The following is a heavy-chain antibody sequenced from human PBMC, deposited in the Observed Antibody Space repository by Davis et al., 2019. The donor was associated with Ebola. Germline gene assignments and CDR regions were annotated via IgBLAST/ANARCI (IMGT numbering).Heavy chain of an antibody. V-gene: IGHV3-30*12. Sequence: GESLKISCAASGFTFSSFGMHWVRQAPGKGLEWVAVISYDGSRRYYADSVKGRFTISRDNAKNSLYLEMNSLRDEDTAVYYCARLFGVIPVFDYWGQGTLVTVSS. CDR1: GFTFSSFG. D-gene: IGHD3-3*01. CDR3: ARLFGVIPVFDY. J-gene: IGHJ4*02. CDR2: ISYDGSRR.